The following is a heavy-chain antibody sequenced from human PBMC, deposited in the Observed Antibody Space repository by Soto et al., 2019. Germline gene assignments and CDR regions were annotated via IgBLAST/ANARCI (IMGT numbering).Heavy chain of an antibody. J-gene: IGHJ6*02. D-gene: IGHD3-16*01. CDR3: ARMGDVPYYYYGLDV. CDR2: ISGYNGNT. Sequence: QVQLVQSGGEVKKPGTSVKVSCKASGYTFTSYGISWVRQAPGQGLEWMGWISGYNGNTNYAQKFQGRVTMTTDTSPTTAYMELRSLSSDDTAVYYCARMGDVPYYYYGLDVWGPGTTVTVSS. V-gene: IGHV1-18*01. CDR1: GYTFTSYG.